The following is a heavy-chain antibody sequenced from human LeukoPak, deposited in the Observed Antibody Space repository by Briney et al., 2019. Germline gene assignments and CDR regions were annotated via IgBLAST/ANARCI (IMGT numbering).Heavy chain of an antibody. CDR1: GFTFDDYA. J-gene: IGHJ4*02. Sequence: GGSLRLSCAASGFTFDDYAMHWVRQAPGKGLEWVSLISGDGGSTYYADSVKGRFTISRDNSKNSLHLQMNSLRTEDTALYYCAKGPGDSSGYYLFDYWGQGTLVTVSS. CDR3: AKGPGDSSGYYLFDY. CDR2: ISGDGGST. D-gene: IGHD3-22*01. V-gene: IGHV3-43*02.